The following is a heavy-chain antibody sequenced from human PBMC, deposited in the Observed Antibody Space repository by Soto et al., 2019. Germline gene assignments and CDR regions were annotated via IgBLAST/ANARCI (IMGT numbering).Heavy chain of an antibody. J-gene: IGHJ5*02. CDR2: VFYTGTA. D-gene: IGHD3-10*01. V-gene: IGHV4-31*03. Sequence: QVQLQESGPRLVKPSQTLSLTCTVSGGSINTGGYYWGWIRQLPGEGLEWIGHVFYTGTAFYNPSLNSRSPISLDTSANPFFLQMSSVTAADTAIYYCARRLDDTVDTYFTSFEPWGQGILVTVSS. CDR3: ARRLDDTVDTYFTSFEP. CDR1: GGSINTGGYY.